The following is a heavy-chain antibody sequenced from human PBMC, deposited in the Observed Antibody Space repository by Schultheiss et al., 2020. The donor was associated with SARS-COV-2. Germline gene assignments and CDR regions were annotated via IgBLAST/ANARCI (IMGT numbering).Heavy chain of an antibody. Sequence: SQTLSLTCSVSGGSVSSGTYYWSWIRQRPGEGLEWIGYIYYSGSTKYNPSLKSRVTISVDTSKNQFSLKLSAVTAADTAVYYCARGDSTSFDRGWDWGQGTLVTVSS. CDR2: IYYSGST. CDR1: GGSVSSGTYY. CDR3: ARGDSTSFDRGWD. V-gene: IGHV4-61*01. J-gene: IGHJ4*02. D-gene: IGHD6-6*01.